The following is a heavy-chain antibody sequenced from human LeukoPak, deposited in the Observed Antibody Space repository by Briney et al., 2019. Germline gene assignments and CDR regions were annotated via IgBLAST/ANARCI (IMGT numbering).Heavy chain of an antibody. D-gene: IGHD4-17*01. Sequence: GGSLRLSCAASGFAFNSYAMSWVRQAPGKGLEWVSGISCNGGGIYYADSVKGRFTISRDNSKNTASLQMNSLRAEDTAVYYCAKDRQTVTTVVDYWGQGTLVTVSS. CDR3: AKDRQTVTTVVDY. J-gene: IGHJ4*02. CDR2: ISCNGGGI. V-gene: IGHV3-23*01. CDR1: GFAFNSYA.